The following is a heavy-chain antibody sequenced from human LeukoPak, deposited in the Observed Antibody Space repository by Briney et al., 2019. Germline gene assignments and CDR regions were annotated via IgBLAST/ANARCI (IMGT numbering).Heavy chain of an antibody. CDR2: ISGSGVST. D-gene: IGHD6-6*01. Sequence: PGGSLRLSCAASGFTFSSHAMTWVRQAPGKGLEWVSTISGSGVSTFYADSVKGRFTISRDNSKNSLYLQMNSLRAEDTAVYFCVKGAAQGDFWGQGTLVTVSS. V-gene: IGHV3-23*01. J-gene: IGHJ4*02. CDR3: VKGAAQGDF. CDR1: GFTFSSHA.